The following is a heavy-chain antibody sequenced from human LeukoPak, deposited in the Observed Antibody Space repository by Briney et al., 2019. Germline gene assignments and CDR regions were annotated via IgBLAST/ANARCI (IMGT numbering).Heavy chain of an antibody. CDR1: GGSISAYY. D-gene: IGHD3-10*01. CDR2: INYSGNT. CDR3: ASFSWGSGSYNQEAIWSWFAP. V-gene: IGHV4-59*08. J-gene: IGHJ5*02. Sequence: SETLSLTCTVSGGSISAYYWSWIRQPPGKGLEWIGYINYSGNTNYNPSLKSRVTISVDTSKNQFSLKLSSVTAADTAVYYCASFSWGSGSYNQEAIWSWFAPWGQGTLVIVSS.